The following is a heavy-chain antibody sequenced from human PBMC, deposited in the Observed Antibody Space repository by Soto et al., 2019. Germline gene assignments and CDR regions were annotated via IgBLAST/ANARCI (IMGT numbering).Heavy chain of an antibody. V-gene: IGHV4-59*08. J-gene: IGHJ4*02. Sequence: QVQLQESGPGLVKPSETPSLTCTVSGGSISSYYWSWIRQPPGKGLEWIGYIYYSGSTNYNPSIKSRVTISVATSKNPFSLKLSSVTAADTAVYYCARRYGDYFDYWGQGTLVTVSS. D-gene: IGHD4-17*01. CDR1: GGSISSYY. CDR2: IYYSGST. CDR3: ARRYGDYFDY.